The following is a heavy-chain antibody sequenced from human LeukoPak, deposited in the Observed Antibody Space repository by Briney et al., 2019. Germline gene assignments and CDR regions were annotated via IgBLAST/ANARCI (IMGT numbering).Heavy chain of an antibody. J-gene: IGHJ4*02. D-gene: IGHD3-10*01. CDR2: ISGGGGST. Sequence: GGSLRLSCAASGFTFSSYAMSWVRQAPGKGLEWVSAISGGGGSTYYADSVKGRFTISRDNSKNTLYLQMNSLRAEDTAVYYCAKRSPMVRGVNQGPFDYWGQGTLVTVSS. CDR3: AKRSPMVRGVNQGPFDY. V-gene: IGHV3-23*01. CDR1: GFTFSSYA.